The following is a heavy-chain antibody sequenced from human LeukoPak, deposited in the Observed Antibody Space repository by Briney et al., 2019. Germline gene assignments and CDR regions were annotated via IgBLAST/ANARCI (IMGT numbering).Heavy chain of an antibody. J-gene: IGHJ4*02. D-gene: IGHD3-10*01. CDR3: AKGRSGSYYNGYFDY. Sequence: GGSLRLSCAASGFTFDDYAMHWVRQAPGKGLEWVSGISWNSGSIGYADSVKGRFTISRDNAKNSLYLQMNGLRAEDTALYYCAKGRSGSYYNGYFDYWGQGTLVTVSS. CDR1: GFTFDDYA. CDR2: ISWNSGSI. V-gene: IGHV3-9*01.